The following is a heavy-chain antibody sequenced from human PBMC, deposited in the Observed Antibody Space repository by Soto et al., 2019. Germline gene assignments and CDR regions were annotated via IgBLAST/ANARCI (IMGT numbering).Heavy chain of an antibody. CDR3: AKVGPSYYYGMDV. CDR2: IVPVFGRP. V-gene: IGHV1-69*13. J-gene: IGHJ6*02. Sequence: SVKVSCKASGGSFSNFGISWVRQAPGQGLEWMGGIVPVFGRPNYAQRFRGRLTITADESTSTGYMELNNLRVDDTAVYYCAKVGPSYYYGMDVWGQGTTVTVSS. D-gene: IGHD1-26*01. CDR1: GGSFSNFG.